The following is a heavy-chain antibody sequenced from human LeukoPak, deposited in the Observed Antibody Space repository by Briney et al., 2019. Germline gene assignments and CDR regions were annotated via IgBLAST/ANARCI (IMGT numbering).Heavy chain of an antibody. Sequence: GGSLRLSCAASGFTPSSYEMNCVRQAPGKGLEWISYISRSGTATLYADSVKGRFTISRDNAKNSLYLQMNSLRAEDTAVYYCARNRIQLNYWGQGTLVTVSS. V-gene: IGHV3-48*03. D-gene: IGHD5-18*01. J-gene: IGHJ4*02. CDR3: ARNRIQLNY. CDR2: ISRSGTAT. CDR1: GFTPSSYE.